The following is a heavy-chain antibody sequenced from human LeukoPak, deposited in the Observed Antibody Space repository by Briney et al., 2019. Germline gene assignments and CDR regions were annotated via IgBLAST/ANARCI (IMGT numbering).Heavy chain of an antibody. J-gene: IGHJ3*02. CDR1: SYSISSGYH. CDR3: ARERTYYDFWSGYYTASLAGDAFDI. V-gene: IGHV4-38-2*02. CDR2: IYTSGST. D-gene: IGHD3-3*01. Sequence: SETLSLTCAVSSYSISSGYHWGWIRQPPGKGLEWIGRIYTSGSTNYNPSLKSRVTISVDTSKNQFSLKLSSVTAADTAVYYCARERTYYDFWSGYYTASLAGDAFDIWGQGTMVTVSS.